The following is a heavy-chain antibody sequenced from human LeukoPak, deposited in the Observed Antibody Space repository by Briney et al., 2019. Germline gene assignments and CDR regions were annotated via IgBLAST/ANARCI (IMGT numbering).Heavy chain of an antibody. CDR2: INWNGGST. Sequence: GGSLRLSCAASGFTFDDYGMSWVRQAPGKWLEWVSGINWNGGSTGYADSVKGRFTISRDNAKNSLYLQMSSLRAEDTASYYCARGGITIFLSYNYMDVWGKGTTVTVSS. J-gene: IGHJ6*03. D-gene: IGHD3-9*01. CDR1: GFTFDDYG. CDR3: ARGGITIFLSYNYMDV. V-gene: IGHV3-20*04.